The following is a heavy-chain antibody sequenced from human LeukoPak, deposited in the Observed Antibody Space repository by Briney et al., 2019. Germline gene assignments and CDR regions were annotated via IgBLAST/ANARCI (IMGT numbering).Heavy chain of an antibody. V-gene: IGHV1-69*01. Sequence: SVKVSCKASGGTFSSYAISWVRQAPGQGLEWMGGIIPIFGTANYAQKFQGRVTITADESTSTAYMELSSLRSEDTAVYYCACPEVYYYYGMDVWGQGTTVTVSS. CDR3: ACPEVYYYYGMDV. J-gene: IGHJ6*02. CDR2: IIPIFGTA. CDR1: GGTFSSYA. D-gene: IGHD1-14*01.